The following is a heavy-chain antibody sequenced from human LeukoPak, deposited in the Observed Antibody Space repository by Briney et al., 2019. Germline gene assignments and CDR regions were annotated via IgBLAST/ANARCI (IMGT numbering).Heavy chain of an antibody. J-gene: IGHJ3*02. CDR1: GGSISSYY. D-gene: IGHD2-2*01. CDR3: ARHGNIVVLPATSKAFDI. CDR2: IYYSGST. V-gene: IGHV4-59*08. Sequence: SETLSLTCTVSGGSISSYYWSWIRQPPGKGLEWIGYIYYSGSTNYNPSLKSRVTTSVDTSKSQFSLRLSSVTAADTAVYYCARHGNIVVLPATSKAFDIWGQGTMVTVSS.